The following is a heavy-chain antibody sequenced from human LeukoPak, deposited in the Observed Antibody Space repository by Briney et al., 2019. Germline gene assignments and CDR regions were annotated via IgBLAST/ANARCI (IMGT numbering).Heavy chain of an antibody. CDR1: GGSFSCYY. CDR2: INHSGGT. Sequence: SETLSLTCAVYGGSFSCYYWSWIRQPPGKGLEWIGEINHSGGTNYNPSLKSRVTISVDTSKSQFSLKLSSVTAADTAVYYCAREYLYYHILTGGASREYYFDYWGQGTLVTVSS. CDR3: AREYLYYHILTGGASREYYFDY. J-gene: IGHJ4*02. V-gene: IGHV4-34*01. D-gene: IGHD3-9*01.